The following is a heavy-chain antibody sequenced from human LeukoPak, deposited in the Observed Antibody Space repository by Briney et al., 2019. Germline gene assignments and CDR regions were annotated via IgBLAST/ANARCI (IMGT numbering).Heavy chain of an antibody. D-gene: IGHD6-19*01. Sequence: SETLSLTCTVSGGSISSYYWSWIRQPPGKGLEWIGYIYYSGSTNYNPSLKSRVTISVDTSKNQFSLKLSSVTAADTAVYYCARHVYSSGWYFFHNMDVWGQGTTVTVSS. J-gene: IGHJ6*02. CDR2: IYYSGST. V-gene: IGHV4-59*08. CDR1: GGSISSYY. CDR3: ARHVYSSGWYFFHNMDV.